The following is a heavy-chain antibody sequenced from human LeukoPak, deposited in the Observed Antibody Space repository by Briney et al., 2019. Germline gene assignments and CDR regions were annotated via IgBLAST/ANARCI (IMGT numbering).Heavy chain of an antibody. CDR3: ARTSYDFWSGYPHPFDY. Sequence: SETLSLTCTVSGGSISSGGYYWSWIRQHPGKGLEWIGYIYYSGSTYYNPSLKSRVTISVDTSKYQFSLKLSSVTAADTAVYYCARTSYDFWSGYPHPFDYWGQGTLVTVSS. V-gene: IGHV4-31*03. CDR2: IYYSGST. J-gene: IGHJ4*02. CDR1: GGSISSGGYY. D-gene: IGHD3-3*01.